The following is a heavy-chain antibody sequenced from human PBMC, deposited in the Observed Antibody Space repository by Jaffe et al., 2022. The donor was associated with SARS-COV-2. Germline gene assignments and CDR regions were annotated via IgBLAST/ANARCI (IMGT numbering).Heavy chain of an antibody. D-gene: IGHD1-26*01. J-gene: IGHJ4*02. CDR3: TRRAVGATELGAFDY. CDR1: GFTFSGFV. Sequence: EVQLVESGGGLVQPGGSLKLSCAASGFTFSGFVIHWVRQASGKGLEWVGRIRRRADSYETASGASVRGRFTISRDDSKNTAYLQMNSLKTEDTAVYYCTRRAVGATELGAFDYWGQGTLVTVSS. V-gene: IGHV3-73*01. CDR2: IRRRADSYET.